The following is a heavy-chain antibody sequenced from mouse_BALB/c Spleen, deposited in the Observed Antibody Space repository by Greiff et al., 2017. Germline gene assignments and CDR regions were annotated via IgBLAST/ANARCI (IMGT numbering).Heavy chain of an antibody. Sequence: QVQLQQSGAELMKPGASVKISCKATGYTFSSYWIEWVKQRPGHGLEWIGEILPGSGSTNYNEKFKGKATFTADTSSNTAYMQLSSLTSEDSAVYYCARDPYYYGSSSYAMDYWGQGTSVTVSS. CDR3: ARDPYYYGSSSYAMDY. CDR1: GYTFSSYW. V-gene: IGHV1-9*01. CDR2: ILPGSGST. D-gene: IGHD1-1*01. J-gene: IGHJ4*01.